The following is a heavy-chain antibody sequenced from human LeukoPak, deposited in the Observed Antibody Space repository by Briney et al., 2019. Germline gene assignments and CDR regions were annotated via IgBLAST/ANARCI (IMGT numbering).Heavy chain of an antibody. D-gene: IGHD2-15*01. CDR1: GFTFSSYA. Sequence: GGSLRLSCAASGFTFSSYAMSWVRQAPGKGLEWVSYISSSSSTIYYADSVKGRFTISRDNAKNSLYLQMNSLRAEDTAVYYCARASGGHHDYWGQGTLVTVSS. J-gene: IGHJ4*02. CDR3: ARASGGHHDY. CDR2: ISSSSSTI. V-gene: IGHV3-48*04.